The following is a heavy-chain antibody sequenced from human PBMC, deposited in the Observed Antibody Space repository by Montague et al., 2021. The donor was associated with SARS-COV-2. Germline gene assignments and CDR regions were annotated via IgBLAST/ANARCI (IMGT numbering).Heavy chain of an antibody. CDR3: ARDLWVWLSVEGSSDY. CDR2: IYYSGST. CDR1: GGSISSSSYY. V-gene: IGHV4-39*07. J-gene: IGHJ4*02. D-gene: IGHD1-26*01. Sequence: SETLSLTSTVSGGSISSSSYYWGWIRQPPGKGLEWIGSIYYSGSTYYNPSLKSRGTISVDTSKNQFSLKLSSVTAADTAVYYCARDLWVWLSVEGSSDYWGQGTLVTISS.